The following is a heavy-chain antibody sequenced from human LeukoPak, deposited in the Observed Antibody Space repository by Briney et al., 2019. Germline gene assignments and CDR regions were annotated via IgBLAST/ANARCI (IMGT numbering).Heavy chain of an antibody. CDR3: ARDWGTPMAHTDH. CDR2: IYGSGNT. CDR1: GGSISSYY. J-gene: IGHJ5*02. D-gene: IGHD5-18*01. Sequence: SETLSLTCTVSGGSISSYYCSWIRQPAGKGLEWIGRIYGSGNTNYNPSLRSRVTMSLDTSKNQFSLKLSSVTAADTAVYYCARDWGTPMAHTDHWGQGTLVTVSS. V-gene: IGHV4-4*07.